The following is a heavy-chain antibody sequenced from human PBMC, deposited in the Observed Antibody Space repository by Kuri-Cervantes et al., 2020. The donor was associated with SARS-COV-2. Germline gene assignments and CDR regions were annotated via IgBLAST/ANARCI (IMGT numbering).Heavy chain of an antibody. CDR1: GYSISSGYY. V-gene: IGHV4-38-2*02. CDR2: IYHSGST. CDR3: ARHRMADAFDI. Sequence: GSLRLSCTVSGYSISSGYYWGWIRQPPGKGLEWMGSIYHSGSTYYNPSLKSRVTISVDTSKNQFSLKLSSVTAADTAVYYCARHRMADAFDIWGQGTMVTVSS. D-gene: IGHD2-8*01. J-gene: IGHJ3*02.